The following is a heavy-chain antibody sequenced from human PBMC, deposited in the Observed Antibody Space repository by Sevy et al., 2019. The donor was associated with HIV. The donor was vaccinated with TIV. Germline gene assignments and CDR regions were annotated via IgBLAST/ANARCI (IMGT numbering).Heavy chain of an antibody. J-gene: IGHJ6*02. Sequence: GGSLRLSCKASGYSFTTSWIGWVRQMPGKGLEWMGIIFPADSDTRYSPSCQGQVTISADNSFSTVYLQWSSLKASDTAMYYCARARGIPHFYYGMDLWGQGTTVTVSS. CDR1: GYSFTTSW. CDR3: ARARGIPHFYYGMDL. CDR2: IFPADSDT. D-gene: IGHD1-26*01. V-gene: IGHV5-51*01.